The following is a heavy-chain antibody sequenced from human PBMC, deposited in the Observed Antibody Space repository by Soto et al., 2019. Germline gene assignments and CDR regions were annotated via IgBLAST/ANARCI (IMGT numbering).Heavy chain of an antibody. J-gene: IGHJ4*02. V-gene: IGHV3-23*01. Sequence: GGSMRLSCRAAGLKFNDYAMNWVRQAPGKGLEWVATISATGGSTYYADSVKGRFTISRDNSKNTLYLQMNGLRVEDTAVYYCAKDRLAGNFDYWGQGTQVTVSS. CDR1: GLKFNDYA. CDR2: ISATGGST. CDR3: AKDRLAGNFDY.